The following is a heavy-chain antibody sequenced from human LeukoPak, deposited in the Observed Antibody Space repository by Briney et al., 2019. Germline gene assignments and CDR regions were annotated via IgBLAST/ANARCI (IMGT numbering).Heavy chain of an antibody. D-gene: IGHD1/OR15-1a*01. CDR2: ISSSSATI. J-gene: IGHJ6*03. Sequence: GGSLRLSCAASGFSFISHSMNWVRQAPGKGLERISFISSSSATIYYADSVKGRFTISRDNAKNSLYLQMNSLRAEDTALYYCARGNTRFYFMDVWGKGTTVTVSS. V-gene: IGHV3-48*01. CDR1: GFSFISHS. CDR3: ARGNTRFYFMDV.